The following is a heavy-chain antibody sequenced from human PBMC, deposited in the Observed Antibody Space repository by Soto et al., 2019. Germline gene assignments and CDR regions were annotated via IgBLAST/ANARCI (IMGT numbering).Heavy chain of an antibody. J-gene: IGHJ4*03. CDR1: ESIFSGYG. D-gene: IGHD3-16*01. CDR3: ARSQNAAYDT. Sequence: GGSLRLSCVVSESIFSGYGMHWVRQAPGKGLEWVANMRADRSEAFYVDSVKGRFTISRDNAENSLYLQMNSLRAEDTAVYYCARSQNAAYDTWGQGTLVTVYS. CDR2: MRADRSEA. V-gene: IGHV3-7*01.